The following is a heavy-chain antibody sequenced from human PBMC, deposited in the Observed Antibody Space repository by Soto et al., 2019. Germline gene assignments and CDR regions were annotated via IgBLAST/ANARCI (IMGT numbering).Heavy chain of an antibody. V-gene: IGHV3-23*01. J-gene: IGHJ4*02. Sequence: GGSLRLSCAASGFTFSSYSMSWVRQAPGKGLEWVSVISGSGGGTYYADSVKGRFTVSRDNSKNTLYLQMSSLTAEDTAVYYCAKGDVYCSSTSCYFDYWGPGTLVTLSS. D-gene: IGHD2-2*01. CDR3: AKGDVYCSSTSCYFDY. CDR2: ISGSGGGT. CDR1: GFTFSSYS.